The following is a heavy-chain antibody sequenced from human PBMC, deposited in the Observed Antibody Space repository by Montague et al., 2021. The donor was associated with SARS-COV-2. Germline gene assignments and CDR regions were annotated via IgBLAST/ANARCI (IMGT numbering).Heavy chain of an antibody. Sequence: SETLSLTCTVSGGSISSSNYYWGWIRQPPGKGLEWIGSIHYSGSTYYNPSLKSRVTIFVDTSKNQFSLKLSSVTAADTAVYYCASPTYYYDSSGSDAFDIWGQGTMVTVSS. CDR1: GGSISSSNYY. CDR3: ASPTYYYDSSGSDAFDI. V-gene: IGHV4-39*01. D-gene: IGHD3-22*01. CDR2: IHYSGST. J-gene: IGHJ3*02.